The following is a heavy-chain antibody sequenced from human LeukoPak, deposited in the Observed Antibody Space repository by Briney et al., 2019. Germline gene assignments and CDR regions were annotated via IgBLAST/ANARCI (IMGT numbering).Heavy chain of an antibody. D-gene: IGHD4-17*01. CDR2: IIPIFGTA. CDR1: GFTFTNYG. Sequence: ASVKVSCKASGFTFTNYGISWVRQAPGQGLEWMGGIIPIFGTANYAQKFQGRVTITTDESTSTAYMELSSLRSEDTAVYYCATLHDSGAHAYWGQGTLVTVSS. J-gene: IGHJ4*02. CDR3: ATLHDSGAHAY. V-gene: IGHV1-69*05.